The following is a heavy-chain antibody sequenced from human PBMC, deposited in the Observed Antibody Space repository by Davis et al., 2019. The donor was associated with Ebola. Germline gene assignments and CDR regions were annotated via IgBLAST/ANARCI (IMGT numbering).Heavy chain of an antibody. Sequence: SVKVSCKASGFTFTSSAVQWVRQARGQRLEWIGWIVVGSGNTNYAQKFQERVTITRDMSTSTAYMELSSLRSEDTAVYYCARGGYSYGYGLDFWGQGSLVTVTS. V-gene: IGHV1-58*01. CDR1: GFTFTSSA. CDR3: ARGGYSYGYGLDF. CDR2: IVVGSGNT. J-gene: IGHJ4*02. D-gene: IGHD5-18*01.